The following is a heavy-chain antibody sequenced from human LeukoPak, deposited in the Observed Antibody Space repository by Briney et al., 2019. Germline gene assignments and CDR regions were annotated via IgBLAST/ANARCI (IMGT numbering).Heavy chain of an antibody. CDR1: GFTFSSYS. CDR2: ISSRSSYI. V-gene: IGHV3-21*01. D-gene: IGHD3-3*01. Sequence: GGSLRLSCAASGFTFSSYSMNWVRQAPGKGLEWVSSISSRSSYIFYADSVKGRFTISRDNAKKSLYLQMNSLRAEDTAVYYCASGVNYFDYWGQGTLVTVSS. J-gene: IGHJ4*02. CDR3: ASGVNYFDY.